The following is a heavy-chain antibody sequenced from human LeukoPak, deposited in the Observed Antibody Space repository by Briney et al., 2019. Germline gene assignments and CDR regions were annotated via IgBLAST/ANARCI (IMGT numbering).Heavy chain of an antibody. CDR3: ARVGGSISGPFDH. CDR1: GGSISSNSYY. CDR2: IYYSGST. J-gene: IGHJ4*02. D-gene: IGHD3-16*01. Sequence: SETLSLTCTVSGGSISSNSYYWGWIRQPPGKGLEWIGSIYYSGSTNYNPSLKSRVTMSVDPSKTQFSLKLTSVTAADTAVYYCARVGGSISGPFDHWGQGTLVTVSS. V-gene: IGHV4-39*07.